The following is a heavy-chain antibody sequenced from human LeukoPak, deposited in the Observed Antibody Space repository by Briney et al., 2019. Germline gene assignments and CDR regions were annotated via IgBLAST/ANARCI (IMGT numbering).Heavy chain of an antibody. D-gene: IGHD6-13*01. CDR1: GYTFTRYY. V-gene: IGHV1-46*01. Sequence: GASVKVSCKASGYTFTRYYMHWVRQAPGQGLEWMGTINPSGGSTSYAQKFQGRVTMTRDTSTSTVLMELSSLRSEDTALYYCARAVAPLAAAADCWGQGTLVTVSS. J-gene: IGHJ4*02. CDR2: INPSGGST. CDR3: ARAVAPLAAAADC.